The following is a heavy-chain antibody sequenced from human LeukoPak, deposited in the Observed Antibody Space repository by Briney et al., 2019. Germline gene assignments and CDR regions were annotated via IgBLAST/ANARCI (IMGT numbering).Heavy chain of an antibody. CDR3: TAIRESGYSFFDY. Sequence: GASLRLSCAASGFTFSNAWMSWVRQAPGKGLEWVGRIKSKTDGGTTDYAAPVKGRFTISRDDSKNTLYLQMNSLKTEDTAVYYCTAIRESGYSFFDYWGQGTLVTVSS. V-gene: IGHV3-15*01. CDR2: IKSKTDGGTT. CDR1: GFTFSNAW. J-gene: IGHJ4*02. D-gene: IGHD3-22*01.